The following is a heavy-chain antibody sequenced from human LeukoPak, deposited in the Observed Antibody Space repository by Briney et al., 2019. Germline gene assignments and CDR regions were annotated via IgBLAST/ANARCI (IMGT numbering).Heavy chain of an antibody. D-gene: IGHD3-10*01. CDR2: ISSSGGST. CDR1: GFTFSSYA. CDR3: AKTPKIRGVSNFDY. V-gene: IGHV3-23*01. Sequence: PGGSLRLSCAASGFTFSSYAVSWVRQAPGKGLEWVSGISSSGGSTYYADSVKGRFTISRDNSKNTLYLQMNSLRTEDTAVYYCAKTPKIRGVSNFDYWGQGTLVTVSS. J-gene: IGHJ4*02.